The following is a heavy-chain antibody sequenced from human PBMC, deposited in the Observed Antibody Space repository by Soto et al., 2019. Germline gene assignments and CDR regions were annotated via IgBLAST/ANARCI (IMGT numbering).Heavy chain of an antibody. J-gene: IGHJ5*02. CDR1: NGSIISSDYY. CDR3: VRHRNSRGSWYWLDP. V-gene: IGHV4-39*01. CDR2: IYYSGSI. Sequence: SETLSLTCTVSNGSIISSDYYWVWIRQPPGKGLEWIATIYYSGSIYYNPSLKGRISISVDTSKNQFSLKLSSVTAADTAVYYCVRHRNSRGSWYWLDPWGQGTLVTVSS. D-gene: IGHD6-13*01.